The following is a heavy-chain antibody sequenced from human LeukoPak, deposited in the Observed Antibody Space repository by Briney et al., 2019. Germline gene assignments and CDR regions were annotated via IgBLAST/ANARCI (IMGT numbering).Heavy chain of an antibody. CDR2: ISSSSSTI. J-gene: IGHJ4*02. D-gene: IGHD3-22*01. CDR3: ARGLHRYYYDSSGYSDVDY. CDR1: GFPFSSYS. Sequence: GSLRLSCAASGFPFSSYSMNWVRPAPGKGLEWVSYISSSSSTIYYADSVKGRFTISRDKAKNSLYLQMNSLRAEDTAVYYCARGLHRYYYDSSGYSDVDYWGQGTLVTVSS. V-gene: IGHV3-48*01.